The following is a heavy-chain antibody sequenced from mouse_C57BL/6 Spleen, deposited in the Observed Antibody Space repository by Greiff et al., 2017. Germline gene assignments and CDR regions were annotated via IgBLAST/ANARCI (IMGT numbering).Heavy chain of an antibody. CDR3: AILYYGSSYGAY. CDR2: INPSTGGT. J-gene: IGHJ3*01. V-gene: IGHV1-42*01. Sequence: EVQLQQSGPELVKPGASVKISCKASGYSFTGYYMNWVKQSPEKSLEWIGEINPSTGGTTYNQKFKAKATLTVDKSSSTAYMQLKGLTSEASTVYYCAILYYGSSYGAYWGQGTLVTVSA. CDR1: GYSFTGYY. D-gene: IGHD1-1*01.